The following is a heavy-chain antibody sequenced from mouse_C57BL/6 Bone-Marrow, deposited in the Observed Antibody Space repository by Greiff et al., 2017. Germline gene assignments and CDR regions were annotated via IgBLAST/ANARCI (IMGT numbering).Heavy chain of an antibody. J-gene: IGHJ2*01. Sequence: VQLQQSGPELVKPGASVKISCKASGYTFTDYYMNWVKQSPGKSLEWIGDINPNNGGTSYNQKLKGKATLTVDKSSSTAYMELRSLTSEDSAVYYCARGYYGSSWYFDYWGQGTILTVSS. D-gene: IGHD1-1*01. V-gene: IGHV1-26*01. CDR2: INPNNGGT. CDR1: GYTFTDYY. CDR3: ARGYYGSSWYFDY.